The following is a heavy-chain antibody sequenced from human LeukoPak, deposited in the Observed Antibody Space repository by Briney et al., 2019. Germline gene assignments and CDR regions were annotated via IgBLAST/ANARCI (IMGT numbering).Heavy chain of an antibody. J-gene: IGHJ4*02. D-gene: IGHD1-14*01. CDR1: GISINSHY. CDR2: FYGSGRT. Sequence: SETLSLTCTVSGISINSHYLNWIRQPPGKGLEWIGHFYGSGRTNYNPSLKSRVTMSVETPKRQFSLNLKSLTAADTAVYYCVVSPNQDFFDYWGQGPLVTVSS. CDR3: VVSPNQDFFDY. V-gene: IGHV4-59*08.